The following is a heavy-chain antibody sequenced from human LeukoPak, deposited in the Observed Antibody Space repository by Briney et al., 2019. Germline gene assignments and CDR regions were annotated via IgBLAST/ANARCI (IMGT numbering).Heavy chain of an antibody. V-gene: IGHV4-59*01. Sequence: SETLSLTCTVSGGSISSYYWSWIRQPPGKGLEWIGYIYYSGSTNYNPSLKSRVTISVDTSKNQFSLKLSSVTAADTAVYYCARVDDSSGYYHDAFDIWGQGTMVTVSS. CDR2: IYYSGST. CDR3: ARVDDSSGYYHDAFDI. D-gene: IGHD3-22*01. CDR1: GGSISSYY. J-gene: IGHJ3*02.